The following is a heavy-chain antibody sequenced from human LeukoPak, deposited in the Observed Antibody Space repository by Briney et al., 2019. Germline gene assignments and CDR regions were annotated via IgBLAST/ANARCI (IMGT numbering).Heavy chain of an antibody. CDR3: ARQAYGSHFDAFDI. CDR2: IYPSDSDT. V-gene: IGHV5-51*01. CDR1: GYSFTSYW. J-gene: IGHJ3*02. Sequence: GESLKISCKDSGYSFTSYWIGWVRQMPGKGLEWMGIIYPSDSDTRYSPSFQGRVTISADKSISTAYLQWSSLKASDTAMYYCARQAYGSHFDAFDIWGQGTMVTVSS. D-gene: IGHD3-22*01.